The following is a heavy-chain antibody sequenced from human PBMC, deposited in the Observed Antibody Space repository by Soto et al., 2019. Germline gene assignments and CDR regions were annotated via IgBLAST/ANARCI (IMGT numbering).Heavy chain of an antibody. D-gene: IGHD6-13*01. J-gene: IGHJ5*02. CDR2: ISSNSAYI. Sequence: RGSLRLSCAASGFTFRSFTMNWVRQVPGKGMEWVATISSNSAYIYYTDALRGRITIARDNAKNSMHLQRNSLRAEDTAVYYCTRDASRDSSARGWFDPWGPGTLVTVSS. V-gene: IGHV3-21*01. CDR3: TRDASRDSSARGWFDP. CDR1: GFTFRSFT.